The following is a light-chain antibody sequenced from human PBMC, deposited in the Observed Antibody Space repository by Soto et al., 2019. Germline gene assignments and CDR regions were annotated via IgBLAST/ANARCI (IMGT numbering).Light chain of an antibody. Sequence: DIQMTQSPSSLSASVGDRVTITCRASQGISTYVAWFQQKPGQAPKSLIYSASSLQSGVPSQFSGSGSGTDFTLTISSLQPGDSATYYCQQYYKFPRTFGQGTKVEIK. CDR2: SAS. V-gene: IGKV1-16*02. CDR1: QGISTY. CDR3: QQYYKFPRT. J-gene: IGKJ1*01.